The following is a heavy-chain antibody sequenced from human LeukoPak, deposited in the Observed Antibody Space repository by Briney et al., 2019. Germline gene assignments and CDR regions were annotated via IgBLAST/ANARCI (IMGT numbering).Heavy chain of an antibody. CDR2: IYYSGST. D-gene: IGHD2-2*02. CDR3: ARVRRYCSSTSCYNFRWFDP. J-gene: IGHJ5*02. V-gene: IGHV4-30-4*01. Sequence: SQTLSLTCTVSGGSISSGDYYWSWIRQPPGKGLEWIGYIYYSGSTYYNPSLKRRLTISVDTSKNQFSLKLSSVTAADTAVYYCARVRRYCSSTSCYNFRWFDPWGQRTLVTVSS. CDR1: GGSISSGDYY.